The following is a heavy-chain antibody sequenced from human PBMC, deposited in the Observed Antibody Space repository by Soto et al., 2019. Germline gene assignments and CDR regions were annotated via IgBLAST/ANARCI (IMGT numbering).Heavy chain of an antibody. Sequence: GGSLRLSCAASGFTFSSYAMSWVRQAPGKGLEWVSAISGSGGSTYYADSVKGRFTISRDNSKNTLYLQMNSLRAEDTAVYYCAKDQRWGGYSGYTAFDYWGQGTLVTVSS. CDR2: ISGSGGST. CDR3: AKDQRWGGYSGYTAFDY. CDR1: GFTFSSYA. V-gene: IGHV3-23*01. D-gene: IGHD5-12*01. J-gene: IGHJ4*02.